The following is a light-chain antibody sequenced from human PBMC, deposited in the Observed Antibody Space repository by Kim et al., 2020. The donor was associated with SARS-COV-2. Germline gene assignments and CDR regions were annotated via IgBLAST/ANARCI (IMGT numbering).Light chain of an antibody. CDR1: QSVSSY. V-gene: IGKV3-11*01. Sequence: ATLSLSPGERAPLSCRASQSVSSYLAWYQQKPGQAPRLLIYDVSNRATAVPARFSGYGSGTDFTLTISSLEPEDFAVYYCQQRETFGPGTKVDIK. CDR2: DVS. CDR3: QQRET. J-gene: IGKJ3*01.